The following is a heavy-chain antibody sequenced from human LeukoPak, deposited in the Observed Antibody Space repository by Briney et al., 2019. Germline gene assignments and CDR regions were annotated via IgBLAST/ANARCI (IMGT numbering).Heavy chain of an antibody. CDR1: GGSISSYY. CDR3: ANFEWLLNPRPGGHFDY. V-gene: IGHV4-39*01. CDR2: IYYSGST. J-gene: IGHJ4*02. D-gene: IGHD5-12*01. Sequence: SETLSLTCTVSGGSISSYYWGWIRQPPGKGLEWIGSIYYSGSTYYNPSLKSRVTISVDTSKNQFSLKLSSVTAADTAVYYCANFEWLLNPRPGGHFDYWGQGTLVTVSS.